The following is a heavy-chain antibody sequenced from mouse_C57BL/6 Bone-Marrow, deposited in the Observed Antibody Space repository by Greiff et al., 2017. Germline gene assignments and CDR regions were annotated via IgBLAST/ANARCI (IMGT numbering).Heavy chain of an antibody. J-gene: IGHJ3*01. V-gene: IGHV2-2*01. CDR1: GFSFTSYG. Sequence: QVQLQQSGPGLVQPSQSLSITCTVSGFSFTSYGVHWVRQSPGKGLEWLGVIWSGGSTDYNAAFISRLSISKDNSKSQVFFKMNSLQADDTAIYYCAREEDYYDEDWFAYWGQGTLVTVAA. CDR2: IWSGGST. D-gene: IGHD2-4*01. CDR3: AREEDYYDEDWFAY.